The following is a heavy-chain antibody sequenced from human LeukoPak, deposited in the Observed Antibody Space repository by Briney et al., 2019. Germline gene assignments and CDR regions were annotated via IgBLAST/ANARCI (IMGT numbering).Heavy chain of an antibody. CDR3: ARDSNNSWSGYWDY. CDR1: GGSISSYY. CDR2: IYTSGST. J-gene: IGHJ4*02. Sequence: SETLSLTCTVSGGSISSYYWSWIRQPAGKGLEWIGRIYTSGSTNYNPSLKSRVTMSIDTSKNRFSLKLRSVTAADTAVYYCARDSNNSWSGYWDYWGQGTLVTVSS. D-gene: IGHD3-3*01. V-gene: IGHV4-4*07.